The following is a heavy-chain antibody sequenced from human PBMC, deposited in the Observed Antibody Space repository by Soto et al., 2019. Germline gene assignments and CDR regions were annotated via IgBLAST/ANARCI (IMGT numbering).Heavy chain of an antibody. Sequence: QLQLQESGSGLVKPSQTLSLTCAVSGGSISSGGYSWSWIRQPPGKGLEWIGYIYHSGSTYYNPALTSRVTISVDRSKNQFSLKLSSVTAADTAVYYCARSSYSSSWYTENWFDPWGQGTLVTVSS. CDR1: GGSISSGGYS. V-gene: IGHV4-30-2*01. CDR3: ARSSYSSSWYTENWFDP. CDR2: IYHSGST. J-gene: IGHJ5*02. D-gene: IGHD6-13*01.